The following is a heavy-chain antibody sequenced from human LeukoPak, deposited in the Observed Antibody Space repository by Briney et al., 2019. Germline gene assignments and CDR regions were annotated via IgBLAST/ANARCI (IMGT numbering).Heavy chain of an antibody. Sequence: SETLSLTCTVSGGSISSGDYYWSWIRQPPGKGLEWIGYIYYSGSTYYNPSLKSRVTISVDTSKNQFSLKLSSVTAADTAVYYCARGAGGNPRLPGGAFDSWGQGTMVTVSS. CDR1: GGSISSGDYY. CDR3: ARGAGGNPRLPGGAFDS. J-gene: IGHJ3*02. D-gene: IGHD4-23*01. CDR2: IYYSGST. V-gene: IGHV4-30-4*01.